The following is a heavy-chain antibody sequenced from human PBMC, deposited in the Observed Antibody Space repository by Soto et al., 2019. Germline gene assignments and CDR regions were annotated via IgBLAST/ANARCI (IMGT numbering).Heavy chain of an antibody. Sequence: QVQLVQSGAEVKKPGASVKVSCKASGYTFTSYGISWVRQAPGQGLEWMGWISAYNGNTNYAQKLQGRVTMTTDTSASTAYMELRSLRSDDTAVYYCARDDPISRDFGVVIGFDYWGQGTLVTVSS. D-gene: IGHD3-3*01. CDR3: ARDDPISRDFGVVIGFDY. J-gene: IGHJ4*02. V-gene: IGHV1-18*01. CDR1: GYTFTSYG. CDR2: ISAYNGNT.